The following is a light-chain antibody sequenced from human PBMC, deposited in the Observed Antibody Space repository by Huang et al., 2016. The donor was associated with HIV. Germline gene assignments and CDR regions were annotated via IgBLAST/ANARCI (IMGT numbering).Light chain of an antibody. V-gene: IGKV4-1*01. Sequence: DIVMTQSPDSLAVSLGERATINCKSTQSVLYSSNNKNYLAWYKQKPGQPPKLLIYWASTRESGVPDRFSGSGSRTDFTLTISSLQAEDVAVYYCEQYFNIPFTFGPGTKVDIK. CDR2: WAS. J-gene: IGKJ3*01. CDR3: EQYFNIPFT. CDR1: QSVLYSSNNKNY.